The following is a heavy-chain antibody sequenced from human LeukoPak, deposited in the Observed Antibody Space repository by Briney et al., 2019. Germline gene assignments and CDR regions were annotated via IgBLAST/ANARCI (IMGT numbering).Heavy chain of an antibody. V-gene: IGHV4-59*08. J-gene: IGHJ6*03. CDR2: VYVTAT. CDR3: ARHIGGGIEDMDV. Sequence: PSETLSLTCTVSGGSIGTFYWSWIRQSPGKGLEWIGYVYVTATRYNPYLQSRLTISVDRSRNQFFLNLSSVTAADTAVYYCARHIGGGIEDMDVWSIGTKVIVSS. D-gene: IGHD3-16*02. CDR1: GGSIGTFY.